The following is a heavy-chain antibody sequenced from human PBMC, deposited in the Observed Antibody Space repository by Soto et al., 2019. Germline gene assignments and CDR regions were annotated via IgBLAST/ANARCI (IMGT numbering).Heavy chain of an antibody. CDR1: GFTFHNFA. J-gene: IGHJ3*02. V-gene: IGHV3-23*01. Sequence: LDSGGGLVQPGGSRRLSCEASGFTFHNFAMSWVRQAPGKGLEWVAAISATGNTTYYANSVKGRLIISRDNSKNTLYLQMNSLRVEDTAVYYSTRVRSRVNDCFDMWGQGTTVIVS. D-gene: IGHD2-21*01. CDR2: ISATGNTT. CDR3: TRVRSRVNDCFDM.